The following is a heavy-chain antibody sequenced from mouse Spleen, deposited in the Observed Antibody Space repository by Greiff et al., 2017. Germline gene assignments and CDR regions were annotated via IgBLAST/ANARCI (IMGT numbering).Heavy chain of an antibody. CDR1: GFTFSDYY. D-gene: IGHD2-1*01. CDR3: ARDGGYYGNPWFAY. V-gene: IGHV5-4*02. J-gene: IGHJ3*01. Sequence: EVQRVESGGGLVKPGGSLKLSCAASGFTFSDYYMYWVRQTPEKRLEWVATISDGGSYTYYPDSVKGRFTISRDNAKNNLYLQMSSLKSEDTAMYYCARDGGYYGNPWFAYWGQGTLVTVSA. CDR2: ISDGGSYT.